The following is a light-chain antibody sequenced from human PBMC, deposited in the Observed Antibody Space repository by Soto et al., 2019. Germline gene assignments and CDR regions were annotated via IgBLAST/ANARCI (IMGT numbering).Light chain of an antibody. CDR2: LNNDGSH. J-gene: IGLJ2*01. Sequence: QSVLTQSPSASASLGASVKLTCTLSSGHSNYAIAWHQQQPEKGPRYLMKLNNDGSHSKGDGIPDRFSGSSSGAERYLTISSLHSEDESDYYCQTWDTGISVVFGGGTKVTVL. CDR1: SGHSNYA. CDR3: QTWDTGISVV. V-gene: IGLV4-69*01.